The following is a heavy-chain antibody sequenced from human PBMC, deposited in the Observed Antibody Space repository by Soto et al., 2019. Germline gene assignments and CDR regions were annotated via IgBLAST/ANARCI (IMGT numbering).Heavy chain of an antibody. CDR2: ISYSGRT. Sequence: QVQLQESGPGLVKPSQTLSLTCAVSGVSISGNGYYWNWIRQHPGKGLEWIGYISYSGRTFYSPSLKSRVTTSLDTSKNQFSLKLSSVTAADTAIYYCARGSIFGVVLNAFDIWGQGTMVAVSS. CDR1: GVSISGNGYY. J-gene: IGHJ3*02. CDR3: ARGSIFGVVLNAFDI. V-gene: IGHV4-31*11. D-gene: IGHD3-3*01.